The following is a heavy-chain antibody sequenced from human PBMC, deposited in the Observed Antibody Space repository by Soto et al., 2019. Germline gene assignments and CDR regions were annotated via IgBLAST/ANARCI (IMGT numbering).Heavy chain of an antibody. V-gene: IGHV4-59*02. CDR2: MDYSEST. CDR3: ARVQPVWLVRYFFDY. D-gene: IGHD5-18*01. J-gene: IGHJ4*02. CDR1: GHSVRRFS. Sequence: DSLSLTCSLGGHSVRRFSWSCIWHPPGKGQEWTGNMDYSESTTYNSSLKSRVTLSVDTSTSKFPRKLGSVTAADTAVYYCARVQPVWLVRYFFDYWGQGPLVTVSS.